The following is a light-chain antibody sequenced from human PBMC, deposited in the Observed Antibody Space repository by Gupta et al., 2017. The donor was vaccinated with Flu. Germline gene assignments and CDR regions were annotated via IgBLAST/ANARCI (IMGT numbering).Light chain of an antibody. Sequence: DIQMTQSPSSLSASVGDRVTITCRASQTISAYLNWYRQKPGLAPELPNYAASKLHSGVPSRFSGNKSGTDFTLTIRRLQREYVAPYFCLHGANTPYTLGQGTKLDIK. CDR1: QTISAY. CDR3: LHGANTPYT. J-gene: IGKJ2*01. CDR2: AAS. V-gene: IGKV1-39*01.